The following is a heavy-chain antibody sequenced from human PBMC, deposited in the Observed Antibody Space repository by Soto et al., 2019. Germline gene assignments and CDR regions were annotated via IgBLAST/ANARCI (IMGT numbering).Heavy chain of an antibody. D-gene: IGHD6-13*01. CDR1: GFTVSSNY. Sequence: LRLSCAASGFTVSSNYMSWVRQAPGKGLEWVSVIYSGGSTYYADSVEGRFTIPRDNSKNTLYLQMNSLRAEDTAVYYCAKHHGGNSWYCLDSWGQGTLVTVSS. J-gene: IGHJ4*02. CDR2: IYSGGST. V-gene: IGHV3-53*01. CDR3: AKHHGGNSWYCLDS.